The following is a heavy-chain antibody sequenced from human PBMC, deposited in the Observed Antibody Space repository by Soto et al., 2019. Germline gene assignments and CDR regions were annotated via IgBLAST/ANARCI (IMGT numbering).Heavy chain of an antibody. CDR2: IFSNDEK. CDR1: GFSLSNARMG. D-gene: IGHD2-2*01. J-gene: IGHJ4*02. CDR3: ARTVSVWWPDQMHDY. Sequence: QVTLKESGPVLVKPTETLTLTCTVSGFSLSNARMGVSWIRQPPGKALEWLAHIFSNDEKSYSTSLKSRLTISKDTSKSQVVLTMTNMDPVDTATYYCARTVSVWWPDQMHDYWGQGTMVTVSS. V-gene: IGHV2-26*01.